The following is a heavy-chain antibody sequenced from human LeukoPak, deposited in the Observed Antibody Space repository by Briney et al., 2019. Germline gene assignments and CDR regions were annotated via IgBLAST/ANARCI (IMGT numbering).Heavy chain of an antibody. V-gene: IGHV4-4*07. D-gene: IGHD2-21*02. CDR3: ARDALVVTAIPAWYFDL. J-gene: IGHJ2*01. Sequence: SETLSLTCTVSGASIDNYYWSWIRQPAEKGLEWIGRIYTSGSTNYNPSLKSRVTMSVDTSKNQFSLKLTSVTAADTAVYYCARDALVVTAIPAWYFDLWGRGTLVKVSS. CDR1: GASIDNYY. CDR2: IYTSGST.